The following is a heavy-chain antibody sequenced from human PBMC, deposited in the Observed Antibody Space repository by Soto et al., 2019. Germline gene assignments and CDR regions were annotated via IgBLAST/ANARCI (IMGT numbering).Heavy chain of an antibody. CDR3: ASGGGVGVAGSAAFDM. CDR1: GYPVTAYY. J-gene: IGHJ3*02. Sequence: QLHLVHSGAVVKKPGASVTVSCSASGYPVTAYYMHWVRQAPGRGLEWMGGINPATGAAKYTQTFQGRVTETRDTSTSTVFMGLSGLTSEDTAVFYCASGGGVGVAGSAAFDMWGQGTLVTVSS. V-gene: IGHV1-2*02. CDR2: INPATGAA. D-gene: IGHD3-3*01.